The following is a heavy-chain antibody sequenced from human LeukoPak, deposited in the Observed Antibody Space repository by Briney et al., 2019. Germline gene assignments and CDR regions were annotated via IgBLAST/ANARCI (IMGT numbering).Heavy chain of an antibody. D-gene: IGHD4-17*01. V-gene: IGHV3-74*01. CDR3: ARDRTTVTLFDN. J-gene: IGHJ4*02. Sequence: GGSLRLSCAASGFTFTSVWMHWFRQAPGRGLVWISRISTDGAVTGYAASVKGRFTISRDNAKNTLYLQMNSLRAEDTAVYYCARDRTTVTLFDNWGQGALVTVSS. CDR1: GFTFTSVW. CDR2: ISTDGAVT.